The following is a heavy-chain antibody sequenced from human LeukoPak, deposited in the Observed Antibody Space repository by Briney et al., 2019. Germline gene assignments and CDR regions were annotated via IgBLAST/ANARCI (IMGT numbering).Heavy chain of an antibody. D-gene: IGHD5-18*01. J-gene: IGHJ4*02. V-gene: IGHV3-23*01. CDR3: ASQQPPRFY. CDR1: EFTFSRYA. CDR2: INNFGDTT. Sequence: GGSLRLSCAASEFTFSRYAMTWVRHFPGKGLEWVSTINNFGDTTHYADSVKGRFTISRDNSGSILYLQMHSLRAEDTALYYCASQQPPRFYWGQGTLVSVSS.